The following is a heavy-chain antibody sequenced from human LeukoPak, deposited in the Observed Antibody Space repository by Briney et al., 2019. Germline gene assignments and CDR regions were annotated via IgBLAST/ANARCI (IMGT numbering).Heavy chain of an antibody. Sequence: SETLSLTCTVSGGSISNNNYYWGWILQPPGKGLEWIGSIYYSGNTYYNPSLKSRVTISVDTPKNQFSLTLTSVTAADTAVYYCANYGYRGFFDYWGQGTLVTVSS. CDR2: IYYSGNT. CDR1: GGSISNNNYY. V-gene: IGHV4-39*01. CDR3: ANYGYRGFFDY. J-gene: IGHJ4*02. D-gene: IGHD5-24*01.